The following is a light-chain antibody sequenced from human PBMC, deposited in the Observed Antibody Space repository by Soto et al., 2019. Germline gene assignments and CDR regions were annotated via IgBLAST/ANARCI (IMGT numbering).Light chain of an antibody. V-gene: IGLV2-8*01. J-gene: IGLJ2*01. CDR1: SSDVGAYSY. Sequence: QSALTQPPSASGSPGQSVTISCTGTSSDVGAYSYVSWYQQHPGKAPKLMIYEVSKRPSGVPDRFSGSKSGNTASLTVSGLQAEDDAAYCCSSYAGSNNFVVFGGGTKVTVL. CDR3: SSYAGSNNFVV. CDR2: EVS.